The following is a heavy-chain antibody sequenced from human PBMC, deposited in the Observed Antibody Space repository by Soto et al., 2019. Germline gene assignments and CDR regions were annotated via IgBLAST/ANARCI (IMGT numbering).Heavy chain of an antibody. Sequence: SVKVSCKASGGTFSSYSISWVLQAPGEGLEWMGGIIPIFGTANYAQKFQGRVTITADKSTSTAYMELSSLRSEDTAVYYCARWYYYDSSGYRNPPLFDYWGRGTLVTVSS. CDR2: IIPIFGTA. J-gene: IGHJ4*02. D-gene: IGHD3-22*01. V-gene: IGHV1-69*06. CDR3: ARWYYYDSSGYRNPPLFDY. CDR1: GGTFSSYS.